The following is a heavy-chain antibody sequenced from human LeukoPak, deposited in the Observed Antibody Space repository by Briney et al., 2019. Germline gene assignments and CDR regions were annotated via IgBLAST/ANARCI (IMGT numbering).Heavy chain of an antibody. D-gene: IGHD2-2*01. J-gene: IGHJ5*02. Sequence: SETLSLTCTVSGGSISSYYWSWIRQPPGKGLEWIGYIYYSGSTYYNPSLKSRVTISVDTSKNQFSLELSSVTAADTAVYYCARGESTSSRFDPWGQGTLVTVSS. CDR2: IYYSGST. CDR1: GGSISSYY. V-gene: IGHV4-59*12. CDR3: ARGESTSSRFDP.